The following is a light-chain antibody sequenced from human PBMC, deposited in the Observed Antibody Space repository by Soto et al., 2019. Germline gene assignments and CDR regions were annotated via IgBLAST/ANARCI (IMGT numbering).Light chain of an antibody. CDR3: CSYAGSYTFPFV. CDR1: SSDVGGYNY. Sequence: QSVLTQPRSVSGSPGQSVTISCTGTSSDVGGYNYVSWYQQHPGKAPKLMIYDVSKRPSGVPDRFSGSKSGNTASLTISGLQAVDEADYDCCSYAGSYTFPFVFGTGTKVT. V-gene: IGLV2-11*01. CDR2: DVS. J-gene: IGLJ1*01.